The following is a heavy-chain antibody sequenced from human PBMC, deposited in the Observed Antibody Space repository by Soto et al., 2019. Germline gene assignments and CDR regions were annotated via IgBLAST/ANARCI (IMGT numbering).Heavy chain of an antibody. J-gene: IGHJ5*02. D-gene: IGHD2-2*01. Sequence: ASVKVSCKASGYTFTSSGISWVRQAPGQGLEWMGWISVYNGNTNYAQNFQGRVSMTTDTSTSTVYMELRNPRSDDTAVYYCARGVVVPAATGKTWFDPWGQGTLVTVSS. V-gene: IGHV1-18*01. CDR2: ISVYNGNT. CDR1: GYTFTSSG. CDR3: ARGVVVPAATGKTWFDP.